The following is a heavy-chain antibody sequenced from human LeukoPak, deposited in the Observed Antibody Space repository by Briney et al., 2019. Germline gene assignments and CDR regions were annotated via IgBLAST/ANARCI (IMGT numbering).Heavy chain of an antibody. CDR3: AKSPGIAGAGTPFDY. Sequence: GGSLRLSCAASGFTFSSYAMSWVRQAPGKGLEWVSGISGSGGSTYYADSVKGRFTISRDNSKNTLYLQMNSLRAEDTAVYYCAKSPGIAGAGTPFDYWGQGTLVTVSS. D-gene: IGHD6-19*01. CDR2: ISGSGGST. J-gene: IGHJ4*02. CDR1: GFTFSSYA. V-gene: IGHV3-23*01.